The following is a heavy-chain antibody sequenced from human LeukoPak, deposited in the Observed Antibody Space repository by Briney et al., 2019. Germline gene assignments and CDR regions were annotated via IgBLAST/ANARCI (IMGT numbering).Heavy chain of an antibody. CDR3: ARGGRPSTFDL. Sequence: KSSETLSLTCAVSGGSISSNDWWSWVRQPPGKGLEWIGEIYHSGSTNYNPSLKSRVTISVDKSKNQFSLKLNSVTAADTAVYYCARGGRPSTFDLWGRGTLVSVSS. D-gene: IGHD2/OR15-2a*01. CDR2: IYHSGST. CDR1: GGSISSNDW. V-gene: IGHV4-4*02. J-gene: IGHJ2*01.